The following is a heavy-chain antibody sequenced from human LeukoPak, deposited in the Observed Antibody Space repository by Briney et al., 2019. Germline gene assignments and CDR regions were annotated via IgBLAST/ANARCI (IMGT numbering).Heavy chain of an antibody. CDR3: ARAPRGYSYDFDY. D-gene: IGHD5-18*01. CDR2: IYYSGST. Sequence: SETLSLTCTVSGGSISSYYWSWIRQPPGKGLEWIGYIYYSGSTNYNPSLKSRVTISVDTSKNQFSLRLSSVTAADTAVYYCARAPRGYSYDFDYWGQGTLVTVSS. J-gene: IGHJ4*02. CDR1: GGSISSYY. V-gene: IGHV4-59*01.